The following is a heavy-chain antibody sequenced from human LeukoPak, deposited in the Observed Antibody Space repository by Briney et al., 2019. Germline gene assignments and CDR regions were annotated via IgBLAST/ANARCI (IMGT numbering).Heavy chain of an antibody. D-gene: IGHD3-10*01. CDR3: AGMVRGKIDY. CDR1: GFTFSSYW. Sequence: GGSLRLSCAASGFTFSSYWMSWVRQAPGKGLEWVANIKQDGSEKYYVDSVKGRFTISGDNAKSSLYLQMNSLRAEDTAVYYCAGMVRGKIDYWGQGTLVTVSS. J-gene: IGHJ4*02. V-gene: IGHV3-7*03. CDR2: IKQDGSEK.